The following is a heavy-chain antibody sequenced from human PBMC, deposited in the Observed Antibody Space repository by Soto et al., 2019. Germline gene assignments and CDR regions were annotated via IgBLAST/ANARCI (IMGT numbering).Heavy chain of an antibody. CDR2: IYSEGTP. Sequence: GGSLRLSCAASGFTVGSNYMSWVRQAPGKGLEWVSVIYSEGTPYYADSVKGRFTISRDNSKNTLYLQMSSLRAEDTAVYYCARDCGSLGATIDYWGQGTLVTVSS. D-gene: IGHD1-26*01. J-gene: IGHJ4*02. CDR3: ARDCGSLGATIDY. V-gene: IGHV3-53*05. CDR1: GFTVGSNY.